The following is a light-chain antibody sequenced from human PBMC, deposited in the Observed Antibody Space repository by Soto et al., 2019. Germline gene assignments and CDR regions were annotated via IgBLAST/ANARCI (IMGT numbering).Light chain of an antibody. CDR2: EVS. Sequence: QSALTQPASVSGSPGQSITISCTGTRSDVGGYNYVSWYQQHPGKAPKLMIYEVSNWPSGVSNRFSGSKSGNTASLIISGLQAEDEADYYCTSYTSRGSSYVIFGGGTKLTVL. V-gene: IGLV2-14*01. J-gene: IGLJ2*01. CDR1: RSDVGGYNY. CDR3: TSYTSRGSSYVI.